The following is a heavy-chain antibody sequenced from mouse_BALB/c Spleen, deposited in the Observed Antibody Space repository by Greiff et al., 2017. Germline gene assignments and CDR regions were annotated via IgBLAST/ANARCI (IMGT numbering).Heavy chain of an antibody. CDR1: GFTFTDYY. Sequence: EVKVEESGGGLVQPGGSLRLSCATSGFTFTDYYMSWVRQPPGKALEWLGFIRNKANGYTTEYSASVKGRFTISRDNSQSILYLQMNTLRAEDSATYYCARDSDGYYEWFAYWGQGTLVTVSA. CDR2: IRNKANGYTT. V-gene: IGHV7-3*02. D-gene: IGHD2-3*01. J-gene: IGHJ3*01. CDR3: ARDSDGYYEWFAY.